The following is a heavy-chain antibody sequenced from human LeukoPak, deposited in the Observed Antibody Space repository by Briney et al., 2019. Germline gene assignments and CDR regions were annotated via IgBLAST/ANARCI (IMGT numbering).Heavy chain of an antibody. J-gene: IGHJ4*02. D-gene: IGHD3-3*01. CDR1: GGSFSGYY. Sequence: KPSETLSLTCAVYGGSFSGYYWSWIRQPPGKGLEWIGEINHSGSTNYNPSLKSRLIMSVDLPENHISLKLTSVTAADTAVYYCAREGGFYRPLDYSGQGTLVTVSS. V-gene: IGHV4-34*01. CDR3: AREGGFYRPLDY. CDR2: INHSGST.